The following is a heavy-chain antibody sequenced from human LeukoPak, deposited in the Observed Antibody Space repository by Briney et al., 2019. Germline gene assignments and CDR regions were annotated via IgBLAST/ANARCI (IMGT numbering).Heavy chain of an antibody. J-gene: IGHJ2*01. D-gene: IGHD3-10*02. V-gene: IGHV3-53*01. CDR1: GFTVSSNS. CDR3: ARAPMLWYFDL. CDR2: IYSDNT. Sequence: GGSLRLSCTVSGFTVSSNSMSWVRQAPGKGLEWVSFIYSDNTHYSDSVKGRFTISRDNSKNTLYLQMNSLRAEDTAVYYCARAPMLWYFDLWGRGTLVTVSS.